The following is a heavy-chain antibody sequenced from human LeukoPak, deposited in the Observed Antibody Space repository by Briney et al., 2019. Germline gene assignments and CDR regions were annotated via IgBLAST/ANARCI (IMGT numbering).Heavy chain of an antibody. J-gene: IGHJ4*02. CDR2: IDPGGGST. D-gene: IGHD2/OR15-2a*01. CDR1: GYTFASYY. CDR3: AVIIEQDFDY. Sequence: ASVKVSCKASGYTFASYYMHWVRQAPGQGLEWVGIIDPGGGSTSYVKKFQGRVTLTRDMSTSTVYMELSSLRSEDTAVYYCAVIIEQDFDYWGQGTLVTVSS. V-gene: IGHV1-46*01.